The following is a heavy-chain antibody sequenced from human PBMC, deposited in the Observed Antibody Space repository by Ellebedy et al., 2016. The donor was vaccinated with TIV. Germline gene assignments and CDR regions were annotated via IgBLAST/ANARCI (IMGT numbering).Heavy chain of an antibody. Sequence: AASVKVSCKASGYTFTSRYLHWVRQAPGQALEWMGWITPFNGNTNYEQKFQDRVTIIRASSMSPAYMELSSLRSADTAMYYCASSVAANDAFDIWGQGTMVTVSS. J-gene: IGHJ3*02. CDR2: ITPFNGNT. CDR3: ASSVAANDAFDI. D-gene: IGHD6-19*01. V-gene: IGHV1-45*02. CDR1: GYTFTSRY.